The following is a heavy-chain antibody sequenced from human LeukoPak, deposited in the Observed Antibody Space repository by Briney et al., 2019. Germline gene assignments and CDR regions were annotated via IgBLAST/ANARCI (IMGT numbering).Heavy chain of an antibody. CDR1: GFTFSSYA. CDR3: AREPTYSGNDY. D-gene: IGHD5-12*01. CDR2: ISYDGSNK. J-gene: IGHJ4*02. V-gene: IGHV3-30*04. Sequence: GGSLRLSCAASGFTFSSYAMHWVRQAPGKGLEWVAVISYDGSNKYYADSVKGRFTISRDNSKNTLYLQMNSLRAEDTAVYYCAREPTYSGNDYWGQATLVTDSS.